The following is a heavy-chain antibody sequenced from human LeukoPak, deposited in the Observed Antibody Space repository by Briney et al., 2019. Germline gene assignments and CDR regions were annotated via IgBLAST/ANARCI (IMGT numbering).Heavy chain of an antibody. Sequence: GGSLRLSSLDSGFSFSSYWMSWVRQAPGKGLEWVANIKQDGSEKQYVDSVKGRFTISRDKGKNSLYLQMNSLRAEDTAVYFCASGPRWVGAAWAHSFDIWGQGTMVTVSS. CDR3: ASGPRWVGAAWAHSFDI. V-gene: IGHV3-7*01. D-gene: IGHD2-15*01. CDR2: IKQDGSEK. J-gene: IGHJ3*02. CDR1: GFSFSSYW.